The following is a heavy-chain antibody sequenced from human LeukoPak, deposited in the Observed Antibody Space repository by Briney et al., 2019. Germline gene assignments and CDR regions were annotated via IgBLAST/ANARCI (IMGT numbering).Heavy chain of an antibody. V-gene: IGHV1-69*06. D-gene: IGHD2-2*01. CDR3: ASQYWVPAAFYYAFDV. CDR1: GDTFSNYA. Sequence: GASVKVSFKAAGDTFSNYAISWVRQAPGQGLGWVGAIIPGCGTTNYARKFHGRVTITADTYTTTSYMELSSLTSEDTAIYYCASQYWVPAAFYYAFDVWGKGTKVTVSS. J-gene: IGHJ6*04. CDR2: IIPGCGTT.